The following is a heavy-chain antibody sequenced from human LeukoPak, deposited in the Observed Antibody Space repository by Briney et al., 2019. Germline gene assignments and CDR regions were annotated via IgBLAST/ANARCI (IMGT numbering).Heavy chain of an antibody. CDR2: INAGNGNT. CDR1: GYTFTSYA. D-gene: IGHD2-21*02. CDR3: ARSRPYVTAYGMDV. V-gene: IGHV1-3*01. J-gene: IGHJ6*02. Sequence: ASVKVSCKASGYTFTSYAMHWVRQAPGQRLEWMGWINAGNGNTKYSQKFQGRVTITRDSSASTAYMELSSLRSEDTAVYYCARSRPYVTAYGMDVWGQGTTVTVSS.